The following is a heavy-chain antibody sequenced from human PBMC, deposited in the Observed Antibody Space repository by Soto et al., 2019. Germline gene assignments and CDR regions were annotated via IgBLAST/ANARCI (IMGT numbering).Heavy chain of an antibody. D-gene: IGHD3-10*01. CDR1: GFTVSSNY. V-gene: IGHV3-66*01. Sequence: EVPVVESGGGLVQPGGSLRLSCAASGFTVSSNYMSWVRQTPGKGLEWVSLIYSGGAIVYADSVMGRFTVSRDNSRNTLYLQMNSLRAEDTGVYFCARDFGSDATGYYGMDVWGQGTTVTVSS. CDR3: ARDFGSDATGYYGMDV. J-gene: IGHJ6*02. CDR2: IYSGGAI.